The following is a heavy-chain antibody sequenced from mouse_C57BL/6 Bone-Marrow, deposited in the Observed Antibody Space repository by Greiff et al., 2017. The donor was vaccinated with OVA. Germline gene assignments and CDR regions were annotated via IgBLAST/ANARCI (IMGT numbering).Heavy chain of an antibody. CDR3: VSQGYYGSSYVRYFDV. D-gene: IGHD1-1*01. Sequence: EVKLMESGGGLVQPKGSLKLSCAASGFSFNTYAMNWVRQAPGKGLEWVARIRSKSNNYATYYADSVKDRFTISRDDSESMLYLQMNNLKTEDTAMYYCVSQGYYGSSYVRYFDVWGTGTTVTVSS. V-gene: IGHV10-1*01. J-gene: IGHJ1*03. CDR2: IRSKSNNYAT. CDR1: GFSFNTYA.